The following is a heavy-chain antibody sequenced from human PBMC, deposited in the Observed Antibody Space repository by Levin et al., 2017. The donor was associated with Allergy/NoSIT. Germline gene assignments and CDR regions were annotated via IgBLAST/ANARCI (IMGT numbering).Heavy chain of an antibody. J-gene: IGHJ6*03. Sequence: SETLSLTCTVSGGSVSSGGYYWNWIRQHPGKGLEWVGYIYHSGSTYYNPSLSSRVTISVDTSKNQFSLKLSSVTAADTAVYYCASGREEPAARLYYYYMDVWGKGTTVTVSS. D-gene: IGHD2-2*01. CDR2: IYHSGST. CDR1: GGSVSSGGYY. V-gene: IGHV4-31*03. CDR3: ASGREEPAARLYYYYMDV.